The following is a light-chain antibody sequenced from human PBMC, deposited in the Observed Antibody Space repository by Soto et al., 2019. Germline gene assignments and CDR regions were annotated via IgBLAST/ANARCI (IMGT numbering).Light chain of an antibody. J-gene: IGKJ3*01. Sequence: DIQMTQSPSSLSASVGDRVTIACQASQGISSYLAWYQQKPGKAPQLLIYAASTLQSGVPSRFSGSGSGTDFTLTISSLQPEDFVTYYCQQLKSSPFTFGPGTKVDIK. CDR2: AAS. CDR3: QQLKSSPFT. CDR1: QGISSY. V-gene: IGKV1-9*01.